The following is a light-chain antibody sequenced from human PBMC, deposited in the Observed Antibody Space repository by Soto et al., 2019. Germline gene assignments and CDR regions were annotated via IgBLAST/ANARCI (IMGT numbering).Light chain of an antibody. Sequence: DIQMTQSPSSLSASVGDRVTITCQASQDIYNYLNWYQQKPGKAPKLLICDASNLETGVPSRFSGSGSETDFTFTISSLQPEDIATYYCQQYDNLPITFGQGTRLEIK. V-gene: IGKV1-33*01. CDR2: DAS. J-gene: IGKJ5*01. CDR1: QDIYNY. CDR3: QQYDNLPIT.